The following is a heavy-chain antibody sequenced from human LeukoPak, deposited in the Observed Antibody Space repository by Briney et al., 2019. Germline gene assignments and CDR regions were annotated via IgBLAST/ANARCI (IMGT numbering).Heavy chain of an antibody. Sequence: GGSLRLSCAASGFTFDDYGMRWVRQAPGKGLEWVSGINWNGGSTGYADSVKGRFTISRDNAKNSLYLQMNSLRAEDTALYYCARDQGLSSYYYYMDVWGKGTTVTVSS. CDR1: GFTFDDYG. CDR3: ARDQGLSSYYYYMDV. V-gene: IGHV3-20*04. J-gene: IGHJ6*03. D-gene: IGHD3/OR15-3a*01. CDR2: INWNGGST.